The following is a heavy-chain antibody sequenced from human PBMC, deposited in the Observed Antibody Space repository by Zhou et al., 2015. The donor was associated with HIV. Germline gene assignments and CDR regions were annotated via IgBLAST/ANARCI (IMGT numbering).Heavy chain of an antibody. Sequence: EVQLVESGGGLVKPGGSLRLSCAASGFTFSNAWMSWVRQAPGKGLEWVSSISSSSSYIYYADSVKGRFTISRDNAKNSLYLQMNSLRAEDTAVYYCARGPYGGLSEPFLDWGQGTLVTVSS. CDR2: ISSSSSYI. J-gene: IGHJ4*02. D-gene: IGHD3-3*01. V-gene: IGHV3-21*04. CDR1: GFTFSNAW. CDR3: ARGPYGGLSEPFLD.